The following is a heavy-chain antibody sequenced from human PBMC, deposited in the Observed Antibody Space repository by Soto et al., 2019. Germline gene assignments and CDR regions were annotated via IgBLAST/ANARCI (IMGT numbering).Heavy chain of an antibody. J-gene: IGHJ6*02. D-gene: IGHD2-2*01. CDR1: GGSISSSNW. V-gene: IGHV4-4*02. CDR3: ARACISTSCPYGMDV. CDR2: IYHSGST. Sequence: SETLSLTCAVSGGSISSSNWWSWVRQPPGKGLEWIGEIYHSGSTNYNPSLKSRVTISVDKSKNQFSLKLSSVTAADTAVYYCARACISTSCPYGMDVWGQGTTVTVSS.